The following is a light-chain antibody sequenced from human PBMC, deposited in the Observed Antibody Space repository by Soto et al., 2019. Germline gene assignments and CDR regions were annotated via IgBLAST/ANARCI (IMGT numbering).Light chain of an antibody. J-gene: IGKJ2*01. CDR1: QSVSSSY. CDR3: QQYGSSPGT. V-gene: IGKV3-20*01. CDR2: GAS. Sequence: EVVLTQSPGTLSLSPGERATLSCRASQSVSSSYLAWYQQKPGQAARLFIYGASSRATGIPDRFSGSGSGTDFTLTISGLEPEDFAVYFCQQYGSSPGTFGQGTKLEIK.